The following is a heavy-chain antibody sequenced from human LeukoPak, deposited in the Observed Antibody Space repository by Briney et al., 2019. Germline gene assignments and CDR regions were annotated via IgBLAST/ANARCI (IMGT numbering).Heavy chain of an antibody. CDR3: TTAKLIAASYYSYY. D-gene: IGHD6-13*01. Sequence: GGSLRLSGAASGFTFSNARRSWVRQAPGKGLEWVGRIKSKTDGGTTDYAAPVKGRFTISRDDSKNTLYLQMNSLKTEDTAVYYCTTAKLIAASYYSYYCGQGTLVTVSS. CDR1: GFTFSNAR. J-gene: IGHJ4*02. V-gene: IGHV3-15*01. CDR2: IKSKTDGGTT.